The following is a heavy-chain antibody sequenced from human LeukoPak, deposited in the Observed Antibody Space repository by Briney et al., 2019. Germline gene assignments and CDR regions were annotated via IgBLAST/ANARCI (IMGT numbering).Heavy chain of an antibody. D-gene: IGHD3-10*01. Sequence: SETLSLTCTVSGGSISSYYWSWIRQPPGKGLEWIGYIYYSGSTNYNPSLKSRVTISVDSSKNQFSLKLSSVTAADTAVYYCARDRGQGYFDLWGRGTLVTVSS. V-gene: IGHV4-59*01. CDR3: ARDRGQGYFDL. CDR2: IYYSGST. CDR1: GGSISSYY. J-gene: IGHJ2*01.